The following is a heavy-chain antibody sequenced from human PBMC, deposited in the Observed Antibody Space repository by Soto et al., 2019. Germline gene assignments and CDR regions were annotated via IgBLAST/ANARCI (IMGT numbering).Heavy chain of an antibody. CDR1: GFTFSSYA. V-gene: IGHV3-23*01. Sequence: GGSLRLSCAASGFTFSSYAMSWVSPAPGKGLEWVSAISGSGGSTYYADSVKGRFTISRDNSKNTLYLQMNSLRAEDTAVYYCAKYYGPRGRGYGMDVWGQGTTVTVSS. D-gene: IGHD3-10*01. J-gene: IGHJ6*02. CDR3: AKYYGPRGRGYGMDV. CDR2: ISGSGGST.